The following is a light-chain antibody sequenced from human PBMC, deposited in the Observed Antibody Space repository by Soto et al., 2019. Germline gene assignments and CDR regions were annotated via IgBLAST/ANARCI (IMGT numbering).Light chain of an antibody. J-gene: IGLJ1*01. Sequence: QSALTQPASVSGSPGQSITISCTGTSSDVGGYNYVSWYQQHPGKAPKLMIYDVSNRPSGVSNRFSGSNSGNTASLTISGLQAEDEADYYCSSYTTSSTLYVFGTGTKLTVL. CDR1: SSDVGGYNY. CDR2: DVS. CDR3: SSYTTSSTLYV. V-gene: IGLV2-14*01.